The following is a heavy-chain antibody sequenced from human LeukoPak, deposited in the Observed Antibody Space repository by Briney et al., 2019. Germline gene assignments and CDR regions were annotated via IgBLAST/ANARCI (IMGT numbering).Heavy chain of an antibody. V-gene: IGHV3-30-3*01. D-gene: IGHD2-2*01. CDR3: ARRVQATVLDY. CDR2: ISYDGNTK. Sequence: PGGSLRLSCAASGFTFSNYTMHWVRQAPGKGLEWVAVISYDGNTKYYADSVKGRFTISRDDSKSTLYLQMNSLRDEDTAVYYCARRVQATVLDYWGQGTLLTVFS. CDR1: GFTFSNYT. J-gene: IGHJ4*02.